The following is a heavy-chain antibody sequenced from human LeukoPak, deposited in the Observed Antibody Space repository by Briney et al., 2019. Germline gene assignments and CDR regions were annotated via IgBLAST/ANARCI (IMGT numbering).Heavy chain of an antibody. D-gene: IGHD3-3*01. V-gene: IGHV4-34*01. J-gene: IGHJ6*03. CDR1: GGSFSGYY. CDR2: INHSGST. Sequence: SETLSLTCAVYGGSFSGYYWSWIRQPPGKGLEWIGEINHSGSTNYNPSLKSRVTISVDTSKNQFSLKLSSVTAADTAVYYCAREPYYDFWSGYRHYYMDVWGKGTTVTVSS. CDR3: AREPYYDFWSGYRHYYMDV.